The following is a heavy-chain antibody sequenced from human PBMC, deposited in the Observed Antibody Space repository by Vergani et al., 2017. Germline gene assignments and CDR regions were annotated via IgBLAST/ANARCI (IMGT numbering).Heavy chain of an antibody. V-gene: IGHV4-59*06. CDR3: ARTVVVAATLFDY. J-gene: IGHJ4*02. CDR1: GGSISSYY. CDR2: IYYSGST. D-gene: IGHD2-15*01. Sequence: QVQLQESGPGLVKPSETLSLTCTVSGGSISSYYWSWIRQPAGKGLEWIGYIYYSGSTYYNPSLKSRVTISVDTSKNQFSLKLSSVTAADTSVYYCARTVVVAATLFDYWGQGTLVTVSS.